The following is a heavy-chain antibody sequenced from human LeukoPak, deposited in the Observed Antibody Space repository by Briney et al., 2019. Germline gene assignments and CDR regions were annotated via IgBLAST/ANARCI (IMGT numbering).Heavy chain of an antibody. V-gene: IGHV3-33*01. CDR1: GFTFSSYG. J-gene: IGHJ4*02. CDR2: IWYDGSNI. Sequence: GGSLRLPCAASGFTFSSYGMHWVRQAPGKGLEWVAVIWYDGSNIYYADSVKGRFTISRDNSKNTLYLQMDSLRAEDTAVYYCARDRGRGSSHNDYWGQGILVTVSS. CDR3: ARDRGRGSSHNDY. D-gene: IGHD2-15*01.